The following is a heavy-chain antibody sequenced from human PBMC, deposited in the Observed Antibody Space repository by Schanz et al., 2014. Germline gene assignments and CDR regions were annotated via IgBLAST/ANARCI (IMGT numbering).Heavy chain of an antibody. J-gene: IGHJ5*02. CDR3: AKAADWTVTRFDT. Sequence: EMQLLESGGGLAQPGGSLRLSCAASGFTLSNYAMSWVRQAPGKGLEWVSALSEGGGGTHYADSVRGRFTISSDSSKNTRYVQMSSLRASDAAIYYCAKAADWTVTRFDTWGQGTLVTVSS. CDR2: LSEGGGGT. D-gene: IGHD4-4*01. CDR1: GFTLSNYA. V-gene: IGHV3-23*01.